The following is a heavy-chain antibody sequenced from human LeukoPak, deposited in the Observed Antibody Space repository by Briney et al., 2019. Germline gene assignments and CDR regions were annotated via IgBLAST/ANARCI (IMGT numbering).Heavy chain of an antibody. CDR3: ARVLTTVTTPRRDYFDY. J-gene: IGHJ4*02. V-gene: IGHV4-59*08. Sequence: PSETLSLTCTASGGSISSYYWSWIRQPPGKGLEWIGYIYYSGSTNYNPSLMSRVTISVDTSKNQFSLKLSSVTAADTAVYYCARVLTTVTTPRRDYFDYWGQGTLVTVSS. CDR2: IYYSGST. D-gene: IGHD4-17*01. CDR1: GGSISSYY.